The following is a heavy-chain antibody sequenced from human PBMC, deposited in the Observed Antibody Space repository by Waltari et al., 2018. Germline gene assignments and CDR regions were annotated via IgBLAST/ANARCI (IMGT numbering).Heavy chain of an antibody. J-gene: IGHJ6*02. CDR3: ARLRIAARPVDYYYYGMDV. V-gene: IGHV4-34*01. CDR2: INHSGST. D-gene: IGHD6-6*01. Sequence: QVQLQQWGAGLLKPSETLSLTCAVYGGSFSGYYWSWIRQPPGKGLEWIGEINHSGSTNYNPSLKGRVTISVDTSKNQFSLKLSSVTAADTAVYYCARLRIAARPVDYYYYGMDVWGQGTTVTVSS. CDR1: GGSFSGYY.